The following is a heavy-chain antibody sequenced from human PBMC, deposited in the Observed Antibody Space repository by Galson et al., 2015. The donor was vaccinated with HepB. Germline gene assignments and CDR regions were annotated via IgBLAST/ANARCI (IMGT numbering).Heavy chain of an antibody. V-gene: IGHV3-30*18. CDR1: GFTFRSHG. CDR2: FSYDGSHK. CDR3: AKDRQTYCSGGSCYSGFDY. D-gene: IGHD2-15*01. Sequence: SLRLSGADYGFTFRSHGRHWVRQAPGKGLEWGAFFSYDGSHKYYADSVRGRFTISRDNSKNTLYLQMNSPRVEDTAVYYCAKDRQTYCSGGSCYSGFDYWGQGTLVTVSS. J-gene: IGHJ4*02.